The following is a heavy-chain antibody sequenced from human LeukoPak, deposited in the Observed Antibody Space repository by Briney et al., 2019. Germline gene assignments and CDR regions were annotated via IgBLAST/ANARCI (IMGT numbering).Heavy chain of an antibody. V-gene: IGHV3-21*01. J-gene: IGHJ6*02. D-gene: IGHD2-2*01. CDR2: ISSSSSYI. CDR1: GFTFSSYA. CDR3: ARDLVPAAMVVYYYGMDV. Sequence: PGGSLRLSCAASGFTFSSYAMSWVRQAPGKGLEWVSSISSSSSYIYYADSVKGRFTISRDNAKNSLYLQMNSLRAEDTAVYYCARDLVPAAMVVYYYGMDVWGQGTTVTVSS.